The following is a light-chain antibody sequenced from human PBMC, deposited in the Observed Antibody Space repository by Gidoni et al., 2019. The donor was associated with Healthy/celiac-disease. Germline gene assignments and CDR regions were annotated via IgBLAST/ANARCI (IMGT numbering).Light chain of an antibody. CDR1: QSVSSY. J-gene: IGKJ3*01. CDR2: VAS. V-gene: IGKV3-11*01. CDR3: QQRSNWPIT. Sequence: EIVLTQSPAILSLSPGERATLSCRASQSVSSYLACYQQKPGQAPRLLIYVASNRATGIPARFSGSESETDFTLTIGSLEPEDFAVYYCQQRSNWPITFGPGTKVDIK.